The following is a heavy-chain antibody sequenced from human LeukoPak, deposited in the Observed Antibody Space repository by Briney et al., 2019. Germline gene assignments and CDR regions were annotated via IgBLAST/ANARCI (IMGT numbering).Heavy chain of an antibody. J-gene: IGHJ4*02. CDR1: GYSFTTYW. CDR2: TYPSDSDT. D-gene: IGHD4-23*01. V-gene: IGHV5-51*01. CDR3: ARPSSGGIDY. Sequence: GESLKISCKGSGYSFTTYWIGWVRQMPGKGLEWMGITYPSDSDTRYSPSFQGQVTISADRSITTAYLQWSGLKASDTAMYYCARPSSGGIDYWGQGTLVTVSS.